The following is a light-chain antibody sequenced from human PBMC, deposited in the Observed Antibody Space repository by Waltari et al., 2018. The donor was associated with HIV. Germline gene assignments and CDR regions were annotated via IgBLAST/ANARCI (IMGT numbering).Light chain of an antibody. CDR2: DAS. V-gene: IGKV1-33*01. Sequence: DIQMTQSPSSLSGSVGDRVTITCQASQGISNCLNWYQQKPGKAPKLLIYDASNLQTGVPSRFSGSGSGTDFTLTISSLQPEDVATFYCQQYDTFPITFGQGTRLEIK. J-gene: IGKJ5*01. CDR1: QGISNC. CDR3: QQYDTFPIT.